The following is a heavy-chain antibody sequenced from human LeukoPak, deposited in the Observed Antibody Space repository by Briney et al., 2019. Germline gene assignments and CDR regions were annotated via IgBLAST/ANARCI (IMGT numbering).Heavy chain of an antibody. V-gene: IGHV3-48*01. D-gene: IGHD3-10*01. CDR3: AKDPGGSYYNSYYMDV. CDR2: ISSSSNTI. CDR1: GFTFSSYS. J-gene: IGHJ6*03. Sequence: GGSLRLSCAASGFTFSSYSMNWVRQAPGKGLEWVSYISSSSNTIYYADSVKGRFTISRDNAKNSLYLQMNSLRAEDTAVYYCAKDPGGSYYNSYYMDVWGKGTTVTVSS.